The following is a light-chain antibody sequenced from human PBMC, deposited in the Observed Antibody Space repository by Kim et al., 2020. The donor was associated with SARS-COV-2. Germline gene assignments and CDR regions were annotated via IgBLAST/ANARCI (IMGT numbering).Light chain of an antibody. Sequence: QSALTQPASVSGSPGQSITISCTGTSSDVGGYNYVSWYQQHPGKAPILMIYDVSNRPSGVSNRFSGSKSGNTASLTISGLQAEDEADYYCSSYTSSSTLFGGGTQLTVL. CDR2: DVS. CDR1: SSDVGGYNY. J-gene: IGLJ3*02. V-gene: IGLV2-14*03. CDR3: SSYTSSSTL.